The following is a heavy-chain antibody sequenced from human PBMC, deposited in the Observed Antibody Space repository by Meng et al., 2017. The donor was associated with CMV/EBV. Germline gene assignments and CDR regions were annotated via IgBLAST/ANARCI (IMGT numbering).Heavy chain of an antibody. D-gene: IGHD3-22*01. V-gene: IGHV1-69*01. CDR1: GGTFSSYA. CDR2: IIPIFGTA. Sequence: TASGGTFSSYAISWVRQAPGQGLEWMGGIIPIFGTANYAQKFQGRVTITADESTSTAYMELSSLRSEDTAVYYCALSYYYDSSGYYYYWGQGTLVTVSS. J-gene: IGHJ4*02. CDR3: ALSYYYDSSGYYYY.